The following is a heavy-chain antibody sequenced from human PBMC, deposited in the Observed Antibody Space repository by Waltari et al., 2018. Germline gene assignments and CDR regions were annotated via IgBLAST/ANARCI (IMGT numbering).Heavy chain of an antibody. V-gene: IGHV4-31*03. CDR1: GGSISSGGYY. Sequence: QVQLQESGPGLVKPSQTLSLTCTVSGGSISSGGYYWSWIRQHPGKGLEWIGYIHYIGRTYYNPSLKSRVTISVDTSKNQFSLKLSSVTAADTAVYYCARVRSDLVAFDIWGQGTMVTVSS. CDR2: IHYIGRT. CDR3: ARVRSDLVAFDI. D-gene: IGHD3-3*01. J-gene: IGHJ3*02.